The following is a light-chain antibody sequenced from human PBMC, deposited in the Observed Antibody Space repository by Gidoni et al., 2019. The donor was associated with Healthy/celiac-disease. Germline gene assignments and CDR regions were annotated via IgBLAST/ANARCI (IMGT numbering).Light chain of an antibody. CDR2: GAA. Sequence: PAPVSVAASNRDTRHCRASQTVSSNLAWYQQQHRQEPRMLINGAATRADGIAPGFSGSGCGTTFTLTISSLQYEDFAVDYCQQYNNRTPLTFGGGTKVEIK. CDR1: QTVSSN. V-gene: IGKV3-15*01. J-gene: IGKJ4*01. CDR3: QQYNNRTPLT.